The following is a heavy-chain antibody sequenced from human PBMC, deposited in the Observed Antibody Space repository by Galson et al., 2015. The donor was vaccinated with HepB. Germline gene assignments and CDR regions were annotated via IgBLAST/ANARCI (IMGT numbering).Heavy chain of an antibody. CDR3: AKARPHNYFDY. CDR2: INDSGFST. J-gene: IGHJ4*02. CDR1: GFTLSSYA. D-gene: IGHD1-14*01. V-gene: IGHV3-23*01. Sequence: SLRLSCAASGFTLSSYAMSWVRQAPGKGLEWVSAINDSGFSTYYADSVKGRFTISRDTSTNTLYLQMNSLRADDTAVYYCAKARPHNYFDYWGQGTLVTVSS.